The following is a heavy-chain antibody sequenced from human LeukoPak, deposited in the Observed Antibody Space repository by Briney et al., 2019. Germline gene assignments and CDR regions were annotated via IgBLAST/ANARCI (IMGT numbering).Heavy chain of an antibody. Sequence: ASVTVSCKASGYTFTNYAMHWVRQAPGQRLEWMGWINADNGNTKYSQKFQGRVTITRDTSASTAYMELSSLRSEDTAVYYCARAIYCSSTSCYYLPYYYGMDVWGKGTTVTVSS. CDR2: INADNGNT. CDR1: GYTFTNYA. V-gene: IGHV1-3*01. CDR3: ARAIYCSSTSCYYLPYYYGMDV. J-gene: IGHJ6*04. D-gene: IGHD2-2*01.